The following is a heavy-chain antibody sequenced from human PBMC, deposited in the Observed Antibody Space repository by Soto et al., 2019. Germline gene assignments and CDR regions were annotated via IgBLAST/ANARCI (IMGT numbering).Heavy chain of an antibody. Sequence: ASVKVSCKASEYTFTSYYMHWVRQAPGQGLEWMGIINPSGGSTSYAQKFQGRVTMTRDTSTSTVYMELSSLRSEDTAVYYCARSAWFGELFYYYYYMDVWGKGTTVTVSS. J-gene: IGHJ6*03. CDR3: ARSAWFGELFYYYYYMDV. CDR2: INPSGGST. CDR1: EYTFTSYY. D-gene: IGHD3-10*01. V-gene: IGHV1-46*03.